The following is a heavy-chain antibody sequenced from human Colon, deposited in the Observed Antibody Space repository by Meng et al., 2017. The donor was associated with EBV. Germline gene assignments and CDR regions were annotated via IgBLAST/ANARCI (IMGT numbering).Heavy chain of an antibody. V-gene: IGHV1-18*01. CDR1: GYTFTSYG. CDR3: ARGEGSGWYNLPDY. CDR2: ISGYNGNT. Sequence: QVQVVKSGAEVMKPGASVKVSCKASGYTFTSYGMTWVRQAPGQGLEWMGWISGYNGNTKYEEKVQGRVTMTTDTSTSTAYMELRSLTSDDTAVYFCARGEGSGWYNLPDYWGQGTLVTVSS. J-gene: IGHJ4*02. D-gene: IGHD6-19*01.